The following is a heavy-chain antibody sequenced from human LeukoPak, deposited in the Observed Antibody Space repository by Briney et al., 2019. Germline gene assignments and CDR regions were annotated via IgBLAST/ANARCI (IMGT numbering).Heavy chain of an antibody. CDR2: IYYSGST. CDR1: GGSISSGGYY. D-gene: IGHD3-10*01. CDR3: AGFYYYGSGSYLGDY. J-gene: IGHJ4*02. Sequence: SQTLSLTCTVSGGSISSGGYYWSWIRQHPGKGLEWIGYIYYSGSTYYNPSLKSRVTISVDTSKNQFSLRLSSVTAADTAVYCCAGFYYYGSGSYLGDYWGQGTLVTVSS. V-gene: IGHV4-31*03.